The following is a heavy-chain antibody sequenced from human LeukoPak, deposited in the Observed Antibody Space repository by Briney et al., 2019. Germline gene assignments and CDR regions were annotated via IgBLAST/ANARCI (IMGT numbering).Heavy chain of an antibody. CDR1: GFTFSSYG. Sequence: PGGSLRLSCAASGFTFSSYGMDWVRQAPGKGLEWVAVISYDGSNKYYADSVKGRFTISSDNSKNTLYLQMNSLRAEDTAVYYCAKDRFGTRMDVWGKGTTVTVSS. V-gene: IGHV3-30*18. J-gene: IGHJ6*04. CDR2: ISYDGSNK. D-gene: IGHD3-3*01. CDR3: AKDRFGTRMDV.